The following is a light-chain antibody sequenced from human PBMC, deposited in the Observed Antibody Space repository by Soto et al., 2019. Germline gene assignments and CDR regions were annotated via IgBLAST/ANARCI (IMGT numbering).Light chain of an antibody. CDR2: DAS. Sequence: DIQMTQSPSTLSAFVGDRVTITCRASQSVNSWLAWYQQRPGKAPKLLIYDASTLESGVPSRFSGSGSGTEFTLTISSLQPDDFATYYCQQYDSVLGTFGPGTKVDIK. CDR1: QSVNSW. V-gene: IGKV1-5*01. J-gene: IGKJ1*01. CDR3: QQYDSVLGT.